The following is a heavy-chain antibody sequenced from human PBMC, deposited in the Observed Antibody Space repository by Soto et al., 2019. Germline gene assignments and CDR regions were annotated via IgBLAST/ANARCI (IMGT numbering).Heavy chain of an antibody. CDR1: GFSLSTSAVG. CDR3: AHSQRDGSGYNLDY. J-gene: IGHJ4*02. D-gene: IGHD3-22*01. V-gene: IGHV2-5*02. Sequence: SGPTVVNPPQTLTLTCNFYGFSLSTSAVGVGFIRLFPGKALEWLVLIYGDDDNRYSPSLKSMLTIIKDTSKYQVVLSMTIMDPGGTATYYCAHSQRDGSGYNLDYGGQ. CDR2: IYGDDDN.